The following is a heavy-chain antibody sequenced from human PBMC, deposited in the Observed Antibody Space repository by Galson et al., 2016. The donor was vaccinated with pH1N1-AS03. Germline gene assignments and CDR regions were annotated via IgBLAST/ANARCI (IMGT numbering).Heavy chain of an antibody. D-gene: IGHD3-22*01. J-gene: IGHJ3*02. Sequence: SLRLSCAASGFTFSSYRMNWVRQAPGKGLEWVSSISSSGNYKYYADSVKGRFTVSRDNAMNSLYLQMNSLRAEVTALYYCARYRIPDYYDSSTYWPDAFDIWGQGTMVTVSS. CDR3: ARYRIPDYYDSSTYWPDAFDI. V-gene: IGHV3-21*01. CDR2: ISSSGNYK. CDR1: GFTFSSYR.